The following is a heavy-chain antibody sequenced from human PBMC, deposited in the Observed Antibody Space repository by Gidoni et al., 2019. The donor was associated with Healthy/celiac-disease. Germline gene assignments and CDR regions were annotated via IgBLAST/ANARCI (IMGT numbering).Heavy chain of an antibody. CDR1: GFPFSNAW. D-gene: IGHD3-10*01. J-gene: IGHJ3*02. V-gene: IGHV3-15*01. CDR3: TTVFGGSGSYYWPDAFDI. CDR2: IKSKTDGGTT. Sequence: EVQLVESGGGLVKPGGSLRLSCADSGFPFSNAWMSWVRQAPGKGRGGVGSIKSKTDGGTTDDAAPVKGRFTISRDDSKNTLYLQMNSLKTEDTDVYYCTTVFGGSGSYYWPDAFDIWGQGTMVTVSS.